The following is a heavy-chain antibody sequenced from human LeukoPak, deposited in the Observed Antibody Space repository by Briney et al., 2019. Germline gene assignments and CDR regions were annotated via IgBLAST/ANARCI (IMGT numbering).Heavy chain of an antibody. D-gene: IGHD3-16*01. Sequence: GGSLRLSCAASGFTLSSYAMNWVRQAPGKGLEWVAVIGGSGATTYYADSVKGRFTISRDNSKSTLYLQMNSLRAEDTAVYYCAKSRGGHNFDYWGQGTLVTVSS. CDR1: GFTLSSYA. CDR3: AKSRGGHNFDY. V-gene: IGHV3-23*01. J-gene: IGHJ4*02. CDR2: IGGSGATT.